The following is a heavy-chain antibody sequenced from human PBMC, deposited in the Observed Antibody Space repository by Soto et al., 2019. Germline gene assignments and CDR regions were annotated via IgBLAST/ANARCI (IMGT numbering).Heavy chain of an antibody. CDR1: GYSFTSYW. J-gene: IGHJ5*02. CDR2: IDPSDSYA. V-gene: IGHV5-10-1*03. Sequence: EVQLVQSEAEVKKPGESLRISCKGSGYSFTSYWITWVRQKPGKGLEWMGNIDPSDSYANYSPSFRGHVTLSADKSINTAYLHWSSRKASDTAIYHCARHRTDYSSSWDDPCGHGTLVTVSS. CDR3: ARHRTDYSSSWDDP. D-gene: IGHD2-2*01.